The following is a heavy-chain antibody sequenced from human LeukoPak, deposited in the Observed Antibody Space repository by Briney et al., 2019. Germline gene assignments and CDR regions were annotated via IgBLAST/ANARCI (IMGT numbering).Heavy chain of an antibody. V-gene: IGHV3-30-3*01. D-gene: IGHD5-12*01. J-gene: IGHJ6*02. CDR2: ISYDGSNK. CDR1: GFTFSSYA. Sequence: PGRSLRLSCAASGFTFSSYAMHWVRQAPGKGLEWVAVISYDGSNKYYADSVKGRFTISRDNSKNTLYLQMNSLRAEDTAVYYCASPPPRGSAYYYYGMDVWGQGTTVTVSS. CDR3: ASPPPRGSAYYYYGMDV.